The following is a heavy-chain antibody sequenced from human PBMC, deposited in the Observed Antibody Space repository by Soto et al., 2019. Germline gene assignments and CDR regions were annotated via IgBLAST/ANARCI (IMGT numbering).Heavy chain of an antibody. J-gene: IGHJ5*02. CDR3: TTAGVVISDWFDP. D-gene: IGHD3-3*01. CDR2: IKSKTDGGTT. V-gene: IGHV3-15*01. Sequence: PGGSLRLSCAASGFTFSNAWMSWVRQAPGKGLEWVGRIKSKTDGGTTDYAAPVKGRFTISKDDSKNTLYLQMNSLKTEDTAVYYCTTAGVVISDWFDPWGQGTLVTVSS. CDR1: GFTFSNAW.